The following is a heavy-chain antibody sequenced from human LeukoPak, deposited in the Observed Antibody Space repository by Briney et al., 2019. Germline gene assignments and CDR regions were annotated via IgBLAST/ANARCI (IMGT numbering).Heavy chain of an antibody. CDR1: GGSFSGYY. CDR3: AREKATVTYYYYYYYMDV. D-gene: IGHD4-17*01. V-gene: IGHV4-34*01. J-gene: IGHJ6*03. Sequence: SETLSLTCAVYGGSFSGYYWSWIRQPPGKGLEWIGEISHSGSTNYNPSLKSRVTISVDTSKNQFSLKLSSVTAADTAVYYCAREKATVTYYYYYYYMDVWGKGTTVTVSS. CDR2: ISHSGST.